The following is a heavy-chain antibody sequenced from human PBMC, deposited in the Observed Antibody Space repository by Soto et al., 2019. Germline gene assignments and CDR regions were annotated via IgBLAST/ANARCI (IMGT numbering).Heavy chain of an antibody. J-gene: IGHJ4*02. V-gene: IGHV3-30*18. D-gene: IGHD1-1*01. CDR2: ISYDGSNK. CDR1: GFTFSIYS. Sequence: PGGSLRLSCAASGFTFSIYSMNWVRQAPGKGLEWVAVISYDGSNKYYADSVKGRFTISRDNSKNTLYLQMNSLRAEDTAVYYCAEDSGLGPPTGMFDYWGQGTLVTVSS. CDR3: AEDSGLGPPTGMFDY.